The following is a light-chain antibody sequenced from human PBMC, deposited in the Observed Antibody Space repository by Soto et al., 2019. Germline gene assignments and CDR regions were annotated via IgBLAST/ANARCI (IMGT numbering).Light chain of an antibody. V-gene: IGKV1-39*01. CDR3: QQTYSDPPLT. Sequence: IQMTQSPSSLSASVGVRVTITCRASQTISSSLNWYQQKPGKAPNLLIYTASSLQSGVPSRFSGSGSGTDFTLTISSLQPEDFATYYCQQTYSDPPLTFGGGTKVEIK. CDR2: TAS. J-gene: IGKJ4*01. CDR1: QTISSS.